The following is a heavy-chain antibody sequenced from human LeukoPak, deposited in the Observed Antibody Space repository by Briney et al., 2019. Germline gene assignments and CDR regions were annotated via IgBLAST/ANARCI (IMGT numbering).Heavy chain of an antibody. D-gene: IGHD2-2*03. Sequence: PGGSLRLSCAASGFTVSSNYMSWVRQAPGKGLEWVSVIYSGGSTYHADSVRGRFTISRDNSKNTLYLPMNSLRAEDTAVYYCARVGSDDGFVPWGQGTLVTVAS. CDR2: IYSGGST. CDR1: GFTVSSNY. J-gene: IGHJ5*02. CDR3: ARVGSDDGFVP. V-gene: IGHV3-53*01.